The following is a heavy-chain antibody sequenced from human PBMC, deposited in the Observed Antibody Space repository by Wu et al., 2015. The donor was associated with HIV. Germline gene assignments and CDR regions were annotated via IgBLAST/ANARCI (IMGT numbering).Heavy chain of an antibody. CDR3: ARDPTTGIAADNWFDP. V-gene: IGHV1-18*01. J-gene: IGHJ5*02. Sequence: QGQLVQSGSEVKKPGASVNVSCKASGYTFTKFDITWVRQAPGQRLEWMGWINPYTGHTKSAQKFQGRVTMTTDTSSNTAYMEVRSLRSDDTAVYFCARDPTTGIAADNWFDPWGQGTLVTVSS. CDR1: GYTFTKFD. D-gene: IGHD6-13*01. CDR2: INPYTGHT.